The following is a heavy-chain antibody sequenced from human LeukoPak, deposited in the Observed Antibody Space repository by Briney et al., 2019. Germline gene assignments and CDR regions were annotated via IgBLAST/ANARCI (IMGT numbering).Heavy chain of an antibody. CDR3: ARSNIAVRRGDNWFDP. J-gene: IGHJ5*02. V-gene: IGHV1-2*02. CDR2: IGPNSGGT. D-gene: IGHD6-6*01. CDR1: GYTFSDYY. Sequence: ASVKVSCKASGYTFSDYYMHWVRQAPGQGLEWMGWIGPNSGGTNYAQKFQGRVTMTRDTSISTAYMELSRLISDDTPVYYCARSNIAVRRGDNWFDPWGQGTLVTVSS.